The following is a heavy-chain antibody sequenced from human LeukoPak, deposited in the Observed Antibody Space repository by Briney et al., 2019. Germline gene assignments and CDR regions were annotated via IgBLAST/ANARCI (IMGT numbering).Heavy chain of an antibody. Sequence: SQTLSLTCAISGDRVFSNSAAWNWIRQSPSRGLEWLGRTYYRSRWFNNYAVSVKSRITINPDSSKNQYSLHLNSVTPEDTAVYYCARMSYDSRPVWGQGTLVTVSS. J-gene: IGHJ4*02. D-gene: IGHD2-8*01. V-gene: IGHV6-1*01. CDR3: ARMSYDSRPV. CDR1: GDRVFSNSAA. CDR2: TYYRSRWFN.